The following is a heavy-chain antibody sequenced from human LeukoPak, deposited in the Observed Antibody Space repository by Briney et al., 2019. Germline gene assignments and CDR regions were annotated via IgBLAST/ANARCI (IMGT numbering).Heavy chain of an antibody. CDR1: GFTFSSYD. CDR2: IGTAGDA. J-gene: IGHJ6*03. V-gene: IGHV3-13*01. D-gene: IGHD5-18*01. CDR3: AGGGDFGYSYGGYYYMDV. Sequence: GGSLRLSCAASGFTFSSYDMRWVRQATGKGLEWVSTIGTAGDAYYPGSVKGRFTISRENAKNSLYLQMNSLRAGDTAVYYCAGGGDFGYSYGGYYYMDVWGNGTTVTVSS.